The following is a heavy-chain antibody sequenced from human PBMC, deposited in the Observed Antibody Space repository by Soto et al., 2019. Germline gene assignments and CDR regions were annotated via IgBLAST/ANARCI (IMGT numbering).Heavy chain of an antibody. Sequence: SETLSLTCTVSGGSISRYYWSWIRQPPGKGLEWIGYIYYSGSTYYNPALKSRVTISVDTSKNQFSLKLSSVTVADTAVYYCARQVLIYYFDYWGQGTLVTVSS. CDR3: ARQVLIYYFDY. CDR2: IYYSGST. D-gene: IGHD2-2*01. CDR1: GGSISRYY. J-gene: IGHJ4*02. V-gene: IGHV4-59*08.